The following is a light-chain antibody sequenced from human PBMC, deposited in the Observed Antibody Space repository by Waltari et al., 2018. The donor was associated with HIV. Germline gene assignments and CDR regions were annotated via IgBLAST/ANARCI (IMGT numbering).Light chain of an antibody. CDR1: SSNIGSNT. V-gene: IGLV1-44*01. J-gene: IGLJ2*01. CDR2: NNN. CDR3: AAWADSLNGRV. Sequence: QSVLTQPPSASGTPGQRVTIFCSGSSSNIGSNTLNWYQHLPGTAPKLLIYNNNQRPSGVPERCTGSKSGTSASLAISGLQSEDEADDYCAAWADSLNGRVFGGRTKLTVL.